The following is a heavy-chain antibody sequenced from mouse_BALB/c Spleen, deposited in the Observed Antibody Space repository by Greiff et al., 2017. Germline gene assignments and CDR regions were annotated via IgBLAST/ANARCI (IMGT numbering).Heavy chain of an antibody. J-gene: IGHJ3*01. CDR1: GYTFTNYW. V-gene: IGHV1-63*02. CDR3: ARGHGSSSAWFAY. D-gene: IGHD1-1*01. Sequence: VKLQESGAELVRPGTSVKISCKASGYTFTNYWLGWVKQRPGHGLEWIGDIYPGGGYTNYNEKFKGKATLTADTSSSTAYMQLSSLTSEDSAVYFCARGHGSSSAWFAYWGQGTLVTVSA. CDR2: IYPGGGYT.